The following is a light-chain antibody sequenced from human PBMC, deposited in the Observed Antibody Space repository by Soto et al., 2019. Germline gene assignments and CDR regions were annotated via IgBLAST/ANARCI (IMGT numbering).Light chain of an antibody. CDR2: GNS. CDR3: QSYGDSLSGYV. J-gene: IGLJ1*01. Sequence: QSALTQPPSVSGAPGQRVTISCTGSNSNIGAGYDVHWYQQLPGTAPKLLIYGNSNRPSGVPDRFSGSKSGTSASLTITGLQAEDEADYYCQSYGDSLSGYVSGTGTKVTVL. CDR1: NSNIGAGYD. V-gene: IGLV1-40*01.